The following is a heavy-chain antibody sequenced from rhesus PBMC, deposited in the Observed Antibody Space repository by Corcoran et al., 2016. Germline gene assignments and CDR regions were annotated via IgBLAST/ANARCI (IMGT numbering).Heavy chain of an antibody. CDR1: GFSISTTGIG. J-gene: IGHJ4*01. CDR2: IYWNDSK. CDR3: ARFRTTNVDY. D-gene: IGHD2-2*01. Sequence: QVTLKESGPALVKPTQTLTLTCTFSGFSISTTGIGVGWIRQPPGKALEWLSNIYWNDSKYYSTSLRSRRTITKDTTKNQVSLTMTNMDPVDTATYYCARFRTTNVDYWGQGVLVTVSS. V-gene: IGHV2-95*01.